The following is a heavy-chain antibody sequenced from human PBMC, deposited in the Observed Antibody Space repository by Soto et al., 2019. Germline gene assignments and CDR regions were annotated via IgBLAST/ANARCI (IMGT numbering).Heavy chain of an antibody. CDR2: IKTKIEGGTT. CDR3: SADIPNISANYGMDV. Sequence: GGSLRLSCAASGFIFSNTWINWVRQAPGKGLEWVGRIKTKIEGGTTNYAAPVKGRFTVSGDDSKNTVYLHMNSLRTEDTAVYYCSADIPNISANYGMDVWGQGTTVTVSS. CDR1: GFIFSNTW. D-gene: IGHD6-25*01. V-gene: IGHV3-15*07. J-gene: IGHJ6*02.